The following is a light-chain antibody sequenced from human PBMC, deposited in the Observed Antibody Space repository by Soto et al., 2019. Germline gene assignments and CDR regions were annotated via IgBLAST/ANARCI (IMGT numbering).Light chain of an antibody. Sequence: EIVLTQSPATLSLSPGERATLSCRASQSVSSYLAWYQQKPGQAPRLLSYDASNRATGIPARFSGSGSGTEFTLNISSIEPEDFAVLYCQQRSNWPPYTFGQGTKLELK. CDR2: DAS. V-gene: IGKV3-11*01. CDR1: QSVSSY. CDR3: QQRSNWPPYT. J-gene: IGKJ2*01.